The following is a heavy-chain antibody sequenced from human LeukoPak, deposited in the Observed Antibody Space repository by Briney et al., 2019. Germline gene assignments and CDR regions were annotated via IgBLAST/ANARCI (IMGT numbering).Heavy chain of an antibody. CDR2: IYYSGST. Sequence: SETLSLTCTVSGGSISSGDYYWSWIRQPPGKGLEWIGYIYYSGSTYYNPSLKSRVTISVDTSKNQFSLKLSSVTAADTAVYYCARDQGYCSGGSCYPYYYYGMDVWGQGTTVTVSS. CDR1: GGSISSGDYY. V-gene: IGHV4-30-4*01. D-gene: IGHD2-15*01. CDR3: ARDQGYCSGGSCYPYYYYGMDV. J-gene: IGHJ6*02.